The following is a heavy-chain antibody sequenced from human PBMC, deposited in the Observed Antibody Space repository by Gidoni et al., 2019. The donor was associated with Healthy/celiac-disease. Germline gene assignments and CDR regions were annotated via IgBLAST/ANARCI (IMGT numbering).Heavy chain of an antibody. CDR3: ASILRSLQIYYFDY. Sequence: EVQLVGSGGGLVQPGGSLRLACAASGFTVSSYELNWVRPAPGKGLEWVSYISSSGSTIYYADSVKGRFTISRDNAKNSLYLQMNSLRAEDTAVYYCASILRSLQIYYFDYWGQGTLVTVSS. CDR2: ISSSGSTI. V-gene: IGHV3-48*03. D-gene: IGHD4-17*01. CDR1: GFTVSSYE. J-gene: IGHJ4*02.